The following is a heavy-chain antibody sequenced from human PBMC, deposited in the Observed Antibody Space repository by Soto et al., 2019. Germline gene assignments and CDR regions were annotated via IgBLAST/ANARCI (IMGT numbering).Heavy chain of an antibody. V-gene: IGHV3-33*01. D-gene: IGHD2-2*01. CDR1: GFTFRSYG. J-gene: IGHJ6*02. CDR2: IWFDGSKK. CDR3: ARDRLVPYGYGMDV. Sequence: QMQLVESGGGVVQPGRSLRLSCAASGFTFRSYGIHWVRQAPGKGLEWVALIWFDGSKKYYVDSVKGRFAVSRDNSKNTLDLQMKSLRVEDTAVYYCARDRLVPYGYGMDVWGQGATVTVAS.